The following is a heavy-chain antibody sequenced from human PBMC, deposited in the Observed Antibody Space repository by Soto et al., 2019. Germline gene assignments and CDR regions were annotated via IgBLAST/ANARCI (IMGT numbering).Heavy chain of an antibody. CDR2: INPTTGGT. CDR1: GYTFTGNY. Sequence: ASVKVSCKASGYTFTGNYLHWVRLAPGQGLEWMALINPTTGGTDYAQKFQGRVTMTWDTSISTAYMELSSLRSDDTAIYYCARGYCSSIGCSRYFDYWGQGTLVTVSS. D-gene: IGHD2-2*01. V-gene: IGHV1-2*02. CDR3: ARGYCSSIGCSRYFDY. J-gene: IGHJ4*02.